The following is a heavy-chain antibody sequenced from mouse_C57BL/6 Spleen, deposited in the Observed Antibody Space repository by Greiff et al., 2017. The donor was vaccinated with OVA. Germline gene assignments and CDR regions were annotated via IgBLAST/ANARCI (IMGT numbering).Heavy chain of an antibody. CDR2: IRLKSDNYAT. D-gene: IGHD1-1*02. CDR1: GFTFSNFW. J-gene: IGHJ2*01. CDR3: TGGLYYFDY. V-gene: IGHV6-3*01. Sequence: EVKLEESGGGLVQPGGSMKLSCVASGFTFSNFWMNWVRQSTEKGLEWVAQIRLKSDNYATHYAESVKGRFTISRDDSKSSVYLQMNNLRAEDTGIYYCTGGLYYFDYWRQGTTLTVSS.